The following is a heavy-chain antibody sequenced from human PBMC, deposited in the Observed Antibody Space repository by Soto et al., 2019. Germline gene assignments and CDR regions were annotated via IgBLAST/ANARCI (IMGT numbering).Heavy chain of an antibody. CDR3: APGGGKYAPGWFDP. CDR2: IYYSGST. D-gene: IGHD3-16*01. Sequence: QLQLQESGPGLVKPSETLSLTCTVSGGSISSSSYYWGWIRQPPGKGLEWIGSIYYSGSTYYNPSLTSRVTISVDTSKNQFSLKLSSVTAADTAVYYCAPGGGKYAPGWFDPWGQGTLVTVSS. CDR1: GGSISSSSYY. J-gene: IGHJ5*02. V-gene: IGHV4-39*01.